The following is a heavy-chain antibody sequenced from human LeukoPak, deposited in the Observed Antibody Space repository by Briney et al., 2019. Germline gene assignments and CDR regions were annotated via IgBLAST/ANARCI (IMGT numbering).Heavy chain of an antibody. J-gene: IGHJ3*02. CDR1: GASISQHY. Sequence: SETLSLTCTVSGASISQHYWSWIRQPPGKGLEYIGYFYYDGSTNYTSSVRSRVTILVDTSKNQFTLNLRPVTAADTAKYYCTRGITGHYRSMGGFAFDIWGQGTVVAVSS. V-gene: IGHV4-59*11. D-gene: IGHD2-8*02. CDR2: FYYDGST. CDR3: TRGITGHYRSMGGFAFDI.